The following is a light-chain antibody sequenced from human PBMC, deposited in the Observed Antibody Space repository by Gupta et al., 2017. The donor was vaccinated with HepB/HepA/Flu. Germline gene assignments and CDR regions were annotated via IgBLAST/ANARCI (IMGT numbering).Light chain of an antibody. CDR1: QSVSSN. CDR3: QQYKNWPPLT. Sequence: EIVMTQSPATLSVSPGERATLSCRASQSVSSNLAWYQRKPGQAPRLLIYGASTRATGIPARFSGSGSGTEFTLTISSLQSEDFAVYYCQQYKNWPPLTFGQGTKVEIK. CDR2: GAS. J-gene: IGKJ1*01. V-gene: IGKV3-15*01.